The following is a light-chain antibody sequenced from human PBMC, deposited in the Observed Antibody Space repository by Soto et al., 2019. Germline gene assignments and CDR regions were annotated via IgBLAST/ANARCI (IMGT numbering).Light chain of an antibody. CDR1: SSDVGGYNY. Sequence: QYALTQPASVSGSPGQSITISCTGTSSDVGGYNYVSWYQQHPGKAPKRMIYDVSNRPSGVSNRFSGSKSGNTASLTISGLQAEDEADYSCSSYTSSSTLLYVFGTGTKLTVL. V-gene: IGLV2-14*01. CDR2: DVS. J-gene: IGLJ1*01. CDR3: SSYTSSSTLLYV.